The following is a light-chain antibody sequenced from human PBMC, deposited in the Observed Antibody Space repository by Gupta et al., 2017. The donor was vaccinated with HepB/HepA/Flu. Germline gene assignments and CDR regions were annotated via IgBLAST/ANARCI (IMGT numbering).Light chain of an antibody. CDR3: QQYYSYPLT. Sequence: AIRMTPSLSSFSASTGDRVTITSRASQGISSYLAWYQQKPGKAPKLLIYAASTLQSGVPSRFSGSGSGTNFTLTISCLQSEDFATYYCQQYYSYPLTFGGGTKVEIK. J-gene: IGKJ4*01. V-gene: IGKV1-8*01. CDR1: QGISSY. CDR2: AAS.